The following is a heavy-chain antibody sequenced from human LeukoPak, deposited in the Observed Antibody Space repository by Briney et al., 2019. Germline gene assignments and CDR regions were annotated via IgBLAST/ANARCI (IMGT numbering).Heavy chain of an antibody. Sequence: GGSPRLSCAASGFTFGDYAMHWVRQVPGKGLDWVSSISGHSGTIAYAASVRGRFTISRDNARNSLFLQMNSLRSEDTALYYCTKGLRGSTSWYYFDFWGQGTLVTVSS. CDR2: ISGHSGTI. D-gene: IGHD2/OR15-2a*01. V-gene: IGHV3-9*01. CDR1: GFTFGDYA. CDR3: TKGLRGSTSWYYFDF. J-gene: IGHJ4*02.